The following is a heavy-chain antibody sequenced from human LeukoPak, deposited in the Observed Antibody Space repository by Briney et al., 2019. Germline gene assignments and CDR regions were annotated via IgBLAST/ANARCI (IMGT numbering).Heavy chain of an antibody. CDR3: AKVEVLTVTPWYFDL. CDR2: ISGSGGST. D-gene: IGHD4-17*01. V-gene: IGHV3-23*01. CDR1: GFPFTHHA. J-gene: IGHJ2*01. Sequence: PAVSLRLSSTASGFPFTHHAQTWPPHAPASRPNSLSTISGSGGSTDYADSVKGRFTISRDNSKNTLYLQMNSLRAEDTAVYYCAKVEVLTVTPWYFDLWGRGTLVTVSS.